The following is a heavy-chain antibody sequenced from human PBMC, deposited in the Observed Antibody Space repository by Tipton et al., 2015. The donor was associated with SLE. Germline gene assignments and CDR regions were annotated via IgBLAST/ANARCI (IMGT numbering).Heavy chain of an antibody. CDR3: TGSYRAFDI. J-gene: IGHJ3*02. V-gene: IGHV3-11*01. CDR1: GLTFSDYY. D-gene: IGHD3-10*01. CDR2: ITSTGSTM. Sequence: SLRLSCAASGLTFSDYYMSWIRQAPGKGLEWVSYITSTGSTMHYADAVKGRFTISRDNAKKSLYLQMNSLRAEDTAVYYCTGSYRAFDIWGQGPMVPVSP.